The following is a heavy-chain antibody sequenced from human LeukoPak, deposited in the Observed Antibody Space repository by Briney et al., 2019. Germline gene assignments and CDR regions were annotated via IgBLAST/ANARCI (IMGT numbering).Heavy chain of an antibody. V-gene: IGHV4-38-2*01. CDR1: GYSISAGYF. D-gene: IGHD1-26*01. Sequence: PSETLSLTCAISGYSISAGYFWGWIRPSPVKGLEWIGSVHHTGRDYYNPSLKSRVTIAIDTSKNHFFLNLTSVTAADTAVFFCARVIVTATHVPDAFDLWGQGILVTVSS. CDR2: VHHTGRD. CDR3: ARVIVTATHVPDAFDL. J-gene: IGHJ3*01.